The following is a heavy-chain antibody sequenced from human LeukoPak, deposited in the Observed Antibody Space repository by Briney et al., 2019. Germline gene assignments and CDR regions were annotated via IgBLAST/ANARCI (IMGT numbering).Heavy chain of an antibody. CDR2: IIPIFGTA. D-gene: IGHD3-10*01. J-gene: IGHJ4*02. CDR1: GYTFTSYY. Sequence: GASVKVSCKASGYTFTSYYMHWVRQAPGQGLEWMGGIIPIFGTANYAQKFQGRVTITADESTSTAYMELSSLRSEDTAVYYCAMGGSGSYYYYFDYWGQGTLVTVSS. CDR3: AMGGSGSYYYYFDY. V-gene: IGHV1-69*13.